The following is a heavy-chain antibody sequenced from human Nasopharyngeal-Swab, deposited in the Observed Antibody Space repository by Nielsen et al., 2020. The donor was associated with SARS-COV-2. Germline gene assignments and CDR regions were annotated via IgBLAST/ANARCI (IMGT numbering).Heavy chain of an antibody. CDR3: ARERVYYDFLTGYHYYYYGMDV. V-gene: IGHV4-61*01. Sequence: SDTLSPTCTVSGGSVSSGSYYWCWIRQPPGKGLEWIGLIYYSGITNYNPSLKSRVTISVDTSKNQFSLKLSSVTAADTAVYYCARERVYYDFLTGYHYYYYGMDVWGQGTTVTVSS. D-gene: IGHD3-9*01. CDR2: IYYSGIT. CDR1: GGSVSSGSYY. J-gene: IGHJ6*02.